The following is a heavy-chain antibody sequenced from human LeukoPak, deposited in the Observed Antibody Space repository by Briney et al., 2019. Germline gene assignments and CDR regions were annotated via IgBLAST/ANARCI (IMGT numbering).Heavy chain of an antibody. Sequence: GASVKVSCKGSGYTFTGYYMHWVRQAPGQGLEWMGWINPNSGGTNYAQKFQGRVTMTRDTSISTAYMELSRLRSDDTAVYYCAREPVAGPPDYYYYYMDVWGKGTTVTVSS. CDR2: INPNSGGT. CDR1: GYTFTGYY. D-gene: IGHD6-19*01. V-gene: IGHV1-2*02. CDR3: AREPVAGPPDYYYYYMDV. J-gene: IGHJ6*03.